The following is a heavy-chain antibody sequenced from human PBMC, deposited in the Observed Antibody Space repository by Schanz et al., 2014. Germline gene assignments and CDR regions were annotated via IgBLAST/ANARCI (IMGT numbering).Heavy chain of an antibody. J-gene: IGHJ4*02. D-gene: IGHD6-19*01. CDR3: ARDLISSGWYG. CDR2: IYYNGTNK. Sequence: QVQLVESGGGVVQPGRSLRLSCAASGITLSGYGLHWVRQAPGKGLEWVALIYYNGTNKYYADSVKGRFTISRDNSMNTPHLQMDGLRVEDTAVYYCARDLISSGWYGWGQGTLVTVSS. CDR1: GITLSGYG. V-gene: IGHV3-33*08.